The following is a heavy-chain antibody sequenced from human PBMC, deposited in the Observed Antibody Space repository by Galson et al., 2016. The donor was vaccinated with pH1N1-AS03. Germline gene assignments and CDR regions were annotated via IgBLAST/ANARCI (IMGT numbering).Heavy chain of an antibody. CDR1: GFTFSGYG. CDR3: AKDAMSWGIVVPYNWFDS. J-gene: IGHJ5*01. Sequence: SLRLSCAVSGFTFSGYGMHWVRQAPGKGLEWVAVISYDESHRYYADSVKGRFTVSRDNSKNTLYMQMNSLGTEDTAVYYCAKDAMSWGIVVPYNWFDSWGPVTLVTVAS. CDR2: ISYDESHR. V-gene: IGHV3-30*18. D-gene: IGHD3-16*02.